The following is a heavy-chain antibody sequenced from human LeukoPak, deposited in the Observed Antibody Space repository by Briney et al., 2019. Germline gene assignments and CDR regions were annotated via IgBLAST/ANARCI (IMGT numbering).Heavy chain of an antibody. D-gene: IGHD6-6*01. CDR1: GGSISSGGYY. CDR3: ARYSGSYYFDY. V-gene: IGHV4-31*03. Sequence: SETLSLTCTVSGGSISSGGYYWSWIRPHPGKGLEWIGYIYYSGSTYYNPSLKSRLTISVDTSKNQFSLKLSSVTAADTAVYYCARYSGSYYFDYWGQGTLVTVSS. CDR2: IYYSGST. J-gene: IGHJ4*02.